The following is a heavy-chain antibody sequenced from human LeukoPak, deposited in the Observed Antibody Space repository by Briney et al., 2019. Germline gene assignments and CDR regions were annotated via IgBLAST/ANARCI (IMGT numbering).Heavy chain of an antibody. CDR3: ARRGYCSSTSCYTGDY. CDR2: ISSSSSTI. Sequence: GGSLRLSCAASGFTFSSYGMHWVRQAPGKGLEWVSYISSSSSTIYYADSVKGRFTISRDNAKNSLYLQMNSLRAEDTAVYYCARRGYCSSTSCYTGDYWGQGTLVTVSS. D-gene: IGHD2-2*02. CDR1: GFTFSSYG. J-gene: IGHJ4*02. V-gene: IGHV3-48*01.